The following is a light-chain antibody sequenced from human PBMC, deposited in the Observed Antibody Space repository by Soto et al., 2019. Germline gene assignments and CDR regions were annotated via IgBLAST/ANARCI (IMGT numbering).Light chain of an antibody. CDR3: SSYAGGNIVV. J-gene: IGLJ2*01. CDR1: SSDVGGFNYNY. CDR2: EVR. V-gene: IGLV2-8*01. Sequence: QSVLTQPPSASGSPGQSVTISCTGTSSDVGGFNYNYVSWYQQHPGKAPKLIIYEVRRRPSGVPDRFSGSRSGNTASLTVSGLQAEDEAHYYCSSYAGGNIVVFGGGTKLTVL.